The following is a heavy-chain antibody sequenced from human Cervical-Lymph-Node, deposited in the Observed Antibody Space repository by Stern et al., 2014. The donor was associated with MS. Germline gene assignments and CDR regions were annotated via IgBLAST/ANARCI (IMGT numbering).Heavy chain of an antibody. V-gene: IGHV1-3*01. D-gene: IGHD3-3*01. Sequence: QDQLVQSGAEVKKPGASVKVSCKASGYTFTSYAMHWVRQAPGQRLEWMGWINAGNGNTKYSQKFQGRVTITRDTSASTAYMELSSLRSEDTAVYYCARGGPITIFGVVIPICMDVWGQGTTVTVSS. CDR2: INAGNGNT. CDR3: ARGGPITIFGVVIPICMDV. J-gene: IGHJ6*02. CDR1: GYTFTSYA.